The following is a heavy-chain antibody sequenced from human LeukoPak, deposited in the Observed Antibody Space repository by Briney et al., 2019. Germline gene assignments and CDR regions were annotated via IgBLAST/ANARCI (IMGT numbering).Heavy chain of an antibody. D-gene: IGHD3-10*01. CDR2: IYNSGST. CDR1: GGSISSYY. CDR3: ARGPLRHYYGSGDDAFDI. Sequence: KASETLSLTCTVSGGSISSYYWSWIRQPPGKGLEWIGYIYNSGSTNYNPSLKSRVTISVDTSKNQFSLKLSSVTAADTAVYYCARGPLRHYYGSGDDAFDIWGQGTMVTVSS. J-gene: IGHJ3*02. V-gene: IGHV4-59*01.